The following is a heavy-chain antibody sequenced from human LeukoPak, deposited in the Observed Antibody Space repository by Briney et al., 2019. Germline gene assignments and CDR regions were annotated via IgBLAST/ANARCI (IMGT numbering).Heavy chain of an antibody. CDR2: INHSGST. CDR1: GYSISSGYY. CDR3: ASRMDV. Sequence: SETLSLTCAVSGYSISSGYYWGWIRQPPGKGLEWIGEINHSGSTNYNPSLKSRVTISVDTSKNQFSLKLSSVTAADTAVYYCASRMDVWGKGTTVTVSS. V-gene: IGHV4-38-2*01. J-gene: IGHJ6*04.